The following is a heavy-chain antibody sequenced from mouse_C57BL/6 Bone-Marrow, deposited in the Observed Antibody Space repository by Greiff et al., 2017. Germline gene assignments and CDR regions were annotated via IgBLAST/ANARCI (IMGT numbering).Heavy chain of an antibody. Sequence: VQLKQSGPVLVKPGASVKMSCKASGYTFTDSYMNWVKQSHGPSLAWIGVINPSNGGTSYNQKFKGKATLTVDKSSSTAYMELNSLTSEDSAVYDCEGSWFAYWGQGTLVTVSA. D-gene: IGHD3-3*01. CDR3: EGSWFAY. CDR1: GYTFTDSY. J-gene: IGHJ3*01. V-gene: IGHV1-19*01. CDR2: INPSNGGT.